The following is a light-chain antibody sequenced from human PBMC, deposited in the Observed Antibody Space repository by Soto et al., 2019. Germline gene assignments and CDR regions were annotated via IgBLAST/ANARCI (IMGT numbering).Light chain of an antibody. V-gene: IGKV1-5*01. CDR3: QQYGSYPWT. CDR1: QSISSW. CDR2: DAS. J-gene: IGKJ1*01. Sequence: DIQMTQSPSTLSAFVGDRVTITCRASQSISSWLAWYQQKPGKAPKLLIDDASSLESGVPLRFSGSGSGTEFTLTISSLQPDDFATYYCQQYGSYPWTFGQGTKVDIK.